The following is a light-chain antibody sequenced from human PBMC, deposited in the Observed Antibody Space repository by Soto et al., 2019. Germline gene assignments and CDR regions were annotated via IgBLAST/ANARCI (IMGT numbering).Light chain of an antibody. Sequence: NPMTHSPSSLSAYLLTGIHIXRRASQSISTYLNWYQKKPGKAPSLLIYDASRLQSGVPSRFSGSGGGTDFTLSISSVQPEDFATYYCQQSYRVPITFGQGTRLETK. CDR1: QSISTY. J-gene: IGKJ5*01. CDR3: QQSYRVPIT. CDR2: DAS. V-gene: IGKV1-39*01.